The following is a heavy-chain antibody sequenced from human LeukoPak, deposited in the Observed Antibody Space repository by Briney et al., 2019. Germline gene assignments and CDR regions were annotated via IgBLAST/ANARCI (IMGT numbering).Heavy chain of an antibody. J-gene: IGHJ6*03. V-gene: IGHV3-66*01. CDR3: ARGPVAVICPYMDV. Sequence: PGGSLLLSCVASGFTVSNNYMSWVRQVPGKGLEWVSILYSGGITYYADSVKGRFTISRDNSKNTLYLQMNSLRAEDTAVYYCARGPVAVICPYMDVWGKGTTVTISS. CDR2: LYSGGIT. CDR1: GFTVSNNY. D-gene: IGHD6-19*01.